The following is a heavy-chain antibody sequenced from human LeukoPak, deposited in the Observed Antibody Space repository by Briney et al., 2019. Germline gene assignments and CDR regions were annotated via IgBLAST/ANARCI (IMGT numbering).Heavy chain of an antibody. CDR1: GFTFSSYW. CDR3: ERDLGFTVTTGLGQYYYYGMDV. CDR2: INSDGSST. D-gene: IGHD4-17*01. Sequence: AGGSLRLSCAASGFTFSSYWMHWVRQAPGKGLVWVSRINSDGSSTSYADSVKGRFTISRDNAKNTLYLQMNSLRAEDTAVYYCERDLGFTVTTGLGQYYYYGMDVWGQGTTVTVSS. V-gene: IGHV3-74*01. J-gene: IGHJ6*02.